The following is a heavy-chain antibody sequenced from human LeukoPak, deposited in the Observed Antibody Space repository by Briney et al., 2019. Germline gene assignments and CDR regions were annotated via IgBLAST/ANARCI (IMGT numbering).Heavy chain of an antibody. Sequence: GGSLRLSCAASGFTFSSYEMNWVRQAPGKGLEWVSYISSSGSTIYYADSVKGRFTISRDNAKNSLYLQMNSPRAEDTAVYYCARPGGTPPYYYYGMDVWGKGTTVTVSS. CDR1: GFTFSSYE. CDR3: ARPGGTPPYYYYGMDV. V-gene: IGHV3-48*03. D-gene: IGHD2-15*01. CDR2: ISSSGSTI. J-gene: IGHJ6*04.